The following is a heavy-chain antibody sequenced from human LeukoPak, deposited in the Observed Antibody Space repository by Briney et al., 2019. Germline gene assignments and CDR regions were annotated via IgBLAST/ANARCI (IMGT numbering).Heavy chain of an antibody. V-gene: IGHV1-69*04. CDR3: ARDGGSGSYYYFDY. CDR1: GGTFSSYA. Sequence: LVKVSCKASGGTFSSYAISWVRQAPGQGLEWMGRIIPILGIANYAQKFQGRVTITADKSTSTAYMELSSLRSEDTAVYYCARDGGSGSYYYFDYWGQGTLVTVSS. J-gene: IGHJ4*02. CDR2: IIPILGIA. D-gene: IGHD1-26*01.